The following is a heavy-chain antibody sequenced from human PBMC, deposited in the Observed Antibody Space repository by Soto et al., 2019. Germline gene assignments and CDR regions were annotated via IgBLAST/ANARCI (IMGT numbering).Heavy chain of an antibody. CDR3: AKDIGFWRKRSYYYGMDV. D-gene: IGHD3-3*01. CDR1: GFTFDDYA. Sequence: EVQLVESGGGLVQPGRSLRLSCAASGFTFDDYAMHWVRQAPGKGLEWVSGISWNSGSIGYADSVKGRFTISRDNAKNSLYLQMNSLRAEDTALYYCAKDIGFWRKRSYYYGMDVWGQGTTVTVSS. CDR2: ISWNSGSI. J-gene: IGHJ6*02. V-gene: IGHV3-9*01.